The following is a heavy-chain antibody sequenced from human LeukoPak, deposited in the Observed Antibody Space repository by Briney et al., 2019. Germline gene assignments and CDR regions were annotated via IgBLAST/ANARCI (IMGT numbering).Heavy chain of an antibody. CDR1: GDSINNNY. V-gene: IGHV4-59*01. J-gene: IGHJ5*02. Sequence: SESLSLTCTVSGDSINNNYWSWIRQPPGRALEWIGYTYDSGSAKVNPPLKSRVTISVDTSKNLFSLKLTSVTAADTAVYYCATCRDEFGDYGFTSWGQGTLVTVPS. CDR2: TYDSGSA. D-gene: IGHD4-17*01. CDR3: ATCRDEFGDYGFTS.